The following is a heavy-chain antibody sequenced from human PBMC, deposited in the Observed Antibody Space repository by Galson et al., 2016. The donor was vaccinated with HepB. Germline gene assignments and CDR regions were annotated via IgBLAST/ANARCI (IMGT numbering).Heavy chain of an antibody. Sequence: SLRLSCAASGFAFDDYTMHWVRQAPGKGLEWVSLVTWDGGTTYYADSVKGRFTISRDNSKNSLDLQMNSLRTEDTALYYCTRAPLSSIPHFDYWGQGTLVTVSP. J-gene: IGHJ4*02. D-gene: IGHD2-21*01. CDR2: VTWDGGTT. CDR3: TRAPLSSIPHFDY. CDR1: GFAFDDYT. V-gene: IGHV3-43*01.